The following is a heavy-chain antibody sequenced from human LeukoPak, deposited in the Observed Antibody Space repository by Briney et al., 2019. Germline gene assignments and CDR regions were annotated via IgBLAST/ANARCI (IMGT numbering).Heavy chain of an antibody. CDR1: GFTFSSYS. V-gene: IGHV3-21*01. Sequence: GGSLRLSCAASGFTFSSYSMNWVRQAPGKGLEWVSSISSSSSCIYYADSVKGRFTISRDNAKNSLYLQMNSLRAEDTAVYYCARSLDSGYDYPPEYFDYWGQGTLVTVSS. J-gene: IGHJ4*02. CDR2: ISSSSSCI. D-gene: IGHD5-12*01. CDR3: ARSLDSGYDYPPEYFDY.